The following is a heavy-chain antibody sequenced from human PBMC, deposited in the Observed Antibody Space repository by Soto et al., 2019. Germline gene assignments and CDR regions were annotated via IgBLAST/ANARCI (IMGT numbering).Heavy chain of an antibody. CDR1: GFTFSSYG. CDR2: IWYDGGNK. D-gene: IGHD6-19*01. J-gene: IGHJ4*02. CDR3: ARDRNSGWTFDY. V-gene: IGHV3-33*01. Sequence: GSLRLSCAASGFTFSSYGMHWVRQAPGKGLEWVAVIWYDGGNKYYADSVKGRFTISRDNSKNTLYLQMNSLGAEDTAVYYCARDRNSGWTFDYWGQGTLVTVSS.